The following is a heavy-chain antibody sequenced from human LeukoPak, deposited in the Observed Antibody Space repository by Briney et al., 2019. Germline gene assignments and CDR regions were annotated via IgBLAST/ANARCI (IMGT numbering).Heavy chain of an antibody. CDR1: GFTFATYE. CDR3: ARLGEYNWFDS. Sequence: GGSLRLSCAASGFTFATYEMNWVRQAPGKGLEWVSYISSSGSSKYYADSVKGRFTISRDNAKNSVYVQITTLRGEDTAIYYCARLGEYNWFDSWGQGTLVTVSS. CDR2: ISSSGSSK. J-gene: IGHJ5*01. V-gene: IGHV3-48*03.